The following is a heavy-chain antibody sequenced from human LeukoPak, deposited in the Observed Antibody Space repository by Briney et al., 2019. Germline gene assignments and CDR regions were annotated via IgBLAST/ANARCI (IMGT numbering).Heavy chain of an antibody. D-gene: IGHD4-17*01. CDR1: GDSVSRNSVA. CDR2: TYYRSKWYN. CDR3: ARDHDYGDYGTFEDY. V-gene: IGHV6-1*01. Sequence: SQTLSLTCAISGDSVSRNSVAWNWIRQSPSRGLEWLGRTYYRSKWYNDYAVSVQSRITINPDTSRNQFSLHLNSVTPEDTAVYYCARDHDYGDYGTFEDYWGRGTLVTVSS. J-gene: IGHJ4*02.